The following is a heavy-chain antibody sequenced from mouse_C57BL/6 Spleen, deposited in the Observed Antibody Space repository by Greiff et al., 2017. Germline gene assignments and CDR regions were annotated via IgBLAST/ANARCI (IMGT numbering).Heavy chain of an antibody. CDR3: ARNGSDAMDY. Sequence: VKLMESGPGLVQPSQSLSITCTVSGFSFTSYGVHWVRQSPGKGLEWLGVIWSGGSTDYNAAFISRLSISKDKSKSHVFLKMNSLQADDTAIYYCARNGSDAMDYWGQGTSGTVSS. V-gene: IGHV2-2*01. J-gene: IGHJ4*01. CDR1: GFSFTSYG. CDR2: IWSGGST.